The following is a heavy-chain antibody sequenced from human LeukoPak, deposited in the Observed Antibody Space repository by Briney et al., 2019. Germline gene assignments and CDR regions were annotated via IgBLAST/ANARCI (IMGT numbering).Heavy chain of an antibody. D-gene: IGHD1-26*01. J-gene: IGHJ4*02. Sequence: IPSETLSLTCTVSGGSISSYYWSWIRQPPGKGLEWIGYIYYSGSTNYNPSLKSRVTISVDTSKNQFSLKLSSVTAADTAVYYCARVKLVGASLYFDYWGQGTLVTVSS. CDR1: GGSISSYY. CDR2: IYYSGST. V-gene: IGHV4-59*01. CDR3: ARVKLVGASLYFDY.